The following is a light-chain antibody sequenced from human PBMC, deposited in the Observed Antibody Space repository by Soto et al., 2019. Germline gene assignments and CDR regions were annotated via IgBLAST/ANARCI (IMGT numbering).Light chain of an antibody. Sequence: SSELTQPPSVSVAPGQTATIACGGNNIGTKSVNWYQQKPGQAPVLVVYDGGDRPSGIPERFSGSKSGNTATLTISRVEAGDEADYYCQVWDSDTDHPVFGGGTKVTVL. CDR3: QVWDSDTDHPV. J-gene: IGLJ3*02. V-gene: IGLV3-21*02. CDR2: DGG. CDR1: NIGTKS.